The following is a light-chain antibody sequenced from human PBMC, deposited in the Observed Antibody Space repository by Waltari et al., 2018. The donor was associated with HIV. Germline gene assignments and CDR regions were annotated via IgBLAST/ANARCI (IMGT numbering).Light chain of an antibody. V-gene: IGLV1-40*01. J-gene: IGLJ2*01. Sequence: QSLLTQPPSVSGAPGQRVTISCTGSSSNIGAGYDVHWYQQLPGTAPKLLIYGNSKRPSGVPDRCSGSKSDTSASLAITGLRAEDEADYYCQSYDSSLSGDVVFGGGTSLTVL. CDR1: SSNIGAGYD. CDR3: QSYDSSLSGDVV. CDR2: GNS.